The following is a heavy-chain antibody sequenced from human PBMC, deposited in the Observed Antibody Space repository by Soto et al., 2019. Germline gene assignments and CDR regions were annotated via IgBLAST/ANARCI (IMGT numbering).Heavy chain of an antibody. V-gene: IGHV3-64D*06. CDR1: GFTFSIYA. D-gene: IGHD3-22*01. Sequence: GGSLRLSCSASGFTFSIYAMHWVRQAPGKGLEYASVISTNGGSTYYADSVKGRFTISRDNSKNTVYLQMCSLRAEDTAVYYWVKGEYYYDSSAYYPFDYWGQGTLVTVSS. J-gene: IGHJ4*02. CDR3: VKGEYYYDSSAYYPFDY. CDR2: ISTNGGST.